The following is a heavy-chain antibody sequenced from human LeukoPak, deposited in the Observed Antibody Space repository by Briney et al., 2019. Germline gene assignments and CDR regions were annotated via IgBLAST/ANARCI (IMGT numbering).Heavy chain of an antibody. CDR1: GFTFSDYY. V-gene: IGHV3-11*01. CDR2: ISSSGTTV. Sequence: PGGSLRLSCAASGFTFSDYYMSWIRQAPGKGLEGISYISSSGTTVYYADSVKGRVTISRDNARNSLYLQMNSLRAEDTAVYYCARAPSAADYWGQGTLVTVSS. J-gene: IGHJ4*02. CDR3: ARAPSAADY. D-gene: IGHD6-25*01.